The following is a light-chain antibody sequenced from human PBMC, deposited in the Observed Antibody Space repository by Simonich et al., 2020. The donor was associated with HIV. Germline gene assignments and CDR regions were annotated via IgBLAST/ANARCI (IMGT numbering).Light chain of an antibody. CDR2: DVS. CDR3: SSYTTSSTM. Sequence: QSALTQPASVSGSPGQSITISCTGTSSDVGGYNYVSWYQQHPAKAPKLMIYDVSKRPSGVSKRFSGSKSGNTASLTISGLQAEDEADYYCSSYTTSSTMFGGGTKLTVL. J-gene: IGLJ3*02. CDR1: SSDVGGYNY. V-gene: IGLV2-14*03.